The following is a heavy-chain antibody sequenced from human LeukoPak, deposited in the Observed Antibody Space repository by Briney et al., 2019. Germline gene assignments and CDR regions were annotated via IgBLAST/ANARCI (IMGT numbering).Heavy chain of an antibody. J-gene: IGHJ3*02. V-gene: IGHV1-18*01. CDR3: ARDAPSRYCSGGSCYADAFDI. Sequence: ASVKVSCKASGYTFTSYGISWVRQAPGQGLEWMGWTSAYNGNTNYAQKLQGRVTMTTDTSTSTAYMELRSLRSDDTAVYYCARDAPSRYCSGGSCYADAFDIWGQGTMVTVSS. CDR2: TSAYNGNT. D-gene: IGHD2-15*01. CDR1: GYTFTSYG.